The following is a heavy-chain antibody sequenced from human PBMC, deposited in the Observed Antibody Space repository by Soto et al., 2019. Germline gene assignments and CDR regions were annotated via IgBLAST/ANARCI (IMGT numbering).Heavy chain of an antibody. V-gene: IGHV1-69*13. CDR2: IIPIFGTA. CDR1: GGTFSSYA. D-gene: IGHD3-3*01. Sequence: ASVKVSCKASGGTFSSYAISWVRQAPGQGLEWMGGIIPIFGTANYAQKFQGRVTITADESTSTAYMELSSLRSEDTAVYYCAIVDETLQRGWTIFGVATNPNAYYYYGMDVWGQGTSVTVSS. CDR3: AIVDETLQRGWTIFGVATNPNAYYYYGMDV. J-gene: IGHJ6*02.